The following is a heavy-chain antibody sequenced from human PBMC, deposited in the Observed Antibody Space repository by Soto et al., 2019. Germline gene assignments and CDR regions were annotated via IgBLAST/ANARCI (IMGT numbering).Heavy chain of an antibody. J-gene: IGHJ4*02. D-gene: IGHD3-3*01. CDR1: GYSLGSYG. CDR3: ASEANGVGDH. Sequence: QLQLVQSGGEVKKPGASVKVSCKSSGYSLGSYGISWVRQAPGQGLEWMGWISPNNGKTNYAQKFEDRVTMTTDTSTTITSMELKSLRSDDTAVYYCASEANGVGDHWGQGTLVTVSS. V-gene: IGHV1-18*01. CDR2: ISPNNGKT.